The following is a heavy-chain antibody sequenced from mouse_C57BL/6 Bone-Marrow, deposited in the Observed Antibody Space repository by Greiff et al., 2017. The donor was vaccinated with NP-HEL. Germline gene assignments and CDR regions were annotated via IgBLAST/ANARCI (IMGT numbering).Heavy chain of an antibody. CDR1: GFTFSDYG. V-gene: IGHV5-17*01. J-gene: IGHJ1*03. Sequence: EVMLVESGGGLVKPGGSLKLSCAASGFTFSDYGMHWVRQAPEKGLEWVAYISSGSSTIYYADTVKGRFTISRDNAKNTLCLQMTSLRSEDTAMYYCARVYYGSSYDWYFDVWGTGTTVTVSS. D-gene: IGHD1-1*01. CDR2: ISSGSSTI. CDR3: ARVYYGSSYDWYFDV.